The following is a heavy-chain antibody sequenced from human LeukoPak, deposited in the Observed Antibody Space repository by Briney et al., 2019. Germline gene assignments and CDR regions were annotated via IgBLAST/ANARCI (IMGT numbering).Heavy chain of an antibody. CDR3: AKGSFRGGFDY. J-gene: IGHJ4*02. CDR1: GDSVSSDHAE. D-gene: IGHD3-16*01. Sequence: SQTLSLTCAISGDSVSSDHAEWHWIRQSPSRGLEWLGTTHYRSKWYIDYAVSMKSRLTTNPDTSKNQFSLQLNSVTPEDTAVYYCAKGSFRGGFDYGGQGTLVTVPS. V-gene: IGHV6-1*01. CDR2: THYRSKWYI.